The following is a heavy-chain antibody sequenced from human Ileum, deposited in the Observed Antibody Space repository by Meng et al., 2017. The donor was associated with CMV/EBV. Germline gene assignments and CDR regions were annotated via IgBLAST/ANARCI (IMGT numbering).Heavy chain of an antibody. CDR3: ARDSIAAAGWFDP. CDR2: ISYDGSNK. CDR1: GFTFSIYA. J-gene: IGHJ5*02. Sequence: CAASGFTFSIYAMHWVRQAPGKGLEWVAVISYDGSNKYYADSVKGRFTISRDNSKNTLYLQMNSLRAEDTAVYYCARDSIAAAGWFDPWGQGTLVTVSS. D-gene: IGHD6-13*01. V-gene: IGHV3-30-3*01.